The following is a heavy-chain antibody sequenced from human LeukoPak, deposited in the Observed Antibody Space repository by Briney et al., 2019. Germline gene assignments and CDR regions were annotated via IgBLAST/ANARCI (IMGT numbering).Heavy chain of an antibody. J-gene: IGHJ3*02. D-gene: IGHD1-1*01. CDR1: GFTFKKYA. Sequence: GGSLRLSCSASGFTFKKYAMHWVRQAPGKGLEYVSAINSNGGRTYYADSVKGRFTISRDNAKNSLYLQMNSLTAEDTAVYYCARKMKTGDRVGTFDIWGQGTMVTVSS. CDR2: INSNGGRT. V-gene: IGHV3-64*04. CDR3: ARKMKTGDRVGTFDI.